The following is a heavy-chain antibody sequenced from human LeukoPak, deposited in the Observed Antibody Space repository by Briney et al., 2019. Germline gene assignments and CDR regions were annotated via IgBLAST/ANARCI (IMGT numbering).Heavy chain of an antibody. D-gene: IGHD2-2*01. V-gene: IGHV1-2*02. CDR2: INPNSGGT. Sequence: ASVKVSCKASGYTFTGYYMHWVRQAPGQGLEWMGWINPNSGGTNYAQKFQGRVTMTRDTSISTAYMELSRLRSDDTAVYYCARVRTPPYVVPAAIMGYYYYMDVWGKGTTVTVS. CDR3: ARVRTPPYVVPAAIMGYYYYMDV. J-gene: IGHJ6*03. CDR1: GYTFTGYY.